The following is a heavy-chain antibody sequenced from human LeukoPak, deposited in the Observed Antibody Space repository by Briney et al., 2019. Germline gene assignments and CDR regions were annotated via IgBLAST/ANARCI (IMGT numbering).Heavy chain of an antibody. CDR2: IPYDGSNK. CDR1: GFTFSTYA. J-gene: IGHJ4*02. CDR3: AKAMGWDVYSSSWPHFDY. Sequence: PGRSLRLSCAASGFTFSTYAMHWVRQAPGKGLEWVAVIPYDGSNKYYADSVKGRFTISRDNSKNTLYLQMNSLRAEDTAVYYCAKAMGWDVYSSSWPHFDYWGQGTLVTVSS. D-gene: IGHD6-13*01. V-gene: IGHV3-30*04.